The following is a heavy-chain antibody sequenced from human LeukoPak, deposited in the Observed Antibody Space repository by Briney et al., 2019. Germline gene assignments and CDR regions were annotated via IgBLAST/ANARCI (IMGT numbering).Heavy chain of an antibody. V-gene: IGHV3-7*01. CDR3: ARDRPGSGCSGGSCYSIDY. J-gene: IGHJ4*02. CDR1: GFTFSSYW. D-gene: IGHD2-15*01. CDR2: IKQDGSEK. Sequence: GGSLRLSXAASGFTFSSYWMSWVRQAPGKGLEWVANIKQDGSEKYYVDSVKGRFTISRDNAKNSLYLQMNSLRAEDTAVYYCARDRPGSGCSGGSCYSIDYWGQGTLVTVSS.